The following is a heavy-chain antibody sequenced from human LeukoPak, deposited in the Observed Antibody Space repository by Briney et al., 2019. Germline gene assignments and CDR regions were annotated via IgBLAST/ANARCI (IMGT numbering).Heavy chain of an antibody. Sequence: SGGSLRLSCAASGFTFSSYSMNWVRQAPGKGLEWVSSISSSSSYIYYADSVKGRFTISRDNAKNSLYLQMNSLRAEDTAVYYCAKRDGYNSGAFHIWGQGTMVTVSS. CDR1: GFTFSSYS. CDR3: AKRDGYNSGAFHI. D-gene: IGHD5-24*01. V-gene: IGHV3-21*04. CDR2: ISSSSSYI. J-gene: IGHJ3*02.